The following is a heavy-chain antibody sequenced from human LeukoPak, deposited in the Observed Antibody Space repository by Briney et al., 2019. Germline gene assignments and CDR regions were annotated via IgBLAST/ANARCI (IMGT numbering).Heavy chain of an antibody. CDR2: IRYDGSNK. D-gene: IGHD3-3*01. J-gene: IGHJ4*02. Sequence: GGSLRLSCAASGFTFSSYGMHWVRQAPGKGLEWVAFIRYDGSNKYYADSVKGRFTISRDNSKNTPYLQMNSLRAEDTAVYYCAITIFGVVIQNSFFDYWGQGTLVTVSS. CDR1: GFTFSSYG. V-gene: IGHV3-30*02. CDR3: AITIFGVVIQNSFFDY.